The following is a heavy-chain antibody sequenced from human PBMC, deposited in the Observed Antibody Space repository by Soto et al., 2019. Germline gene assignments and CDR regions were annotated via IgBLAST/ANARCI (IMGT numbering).Heavy chain of an antibody. CDR3: AKDYYDSSGYYWAGFDY. J-gene: IGHJ4*02. CDR1: GFTFSSYA. CDR2: ISGSGGST. Sequence: PGGSLRLSCAASGFTFSSYAMSWVRQAPGKGLEWVSAISGSGGSTYYADSVKGRFTISRDNSKNTLYLQMNSLRAEDTAVYYCAKDYYDSSGYYWAGFDYWGQGTLVTVSS. V-gene: IGHV3-23*01. D-gene: IGHD3-22*01.